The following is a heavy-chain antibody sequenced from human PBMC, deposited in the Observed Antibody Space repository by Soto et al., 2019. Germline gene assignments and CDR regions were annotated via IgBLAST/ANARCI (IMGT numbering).Heavy chain of an antibody. D-gene: IGHD2-2*01. Sequence: EVQLVESGGGLVQPGRSLRLSCAASGFTFDDYAMHWVRQAPGKGLEWVSGISWNSGSIGYADSVKGRFTISRDNAKNSLYLQMNSLRAEDTALYYCAKVDCSSTSCYVDAFDIRGQGTMVTVSS. CDR1: GFTFDDYA. J-gene: IGHJ3*02. CDR2: ISWNSGSI. V-gene: IGHV3-9*01. CDR3: AKVDCSSTSCYVDAFDI.